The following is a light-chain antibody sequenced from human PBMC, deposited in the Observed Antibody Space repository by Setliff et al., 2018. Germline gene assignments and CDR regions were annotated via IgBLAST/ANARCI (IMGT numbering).Light chain of an antibody. Sequence: QSVLTQPASVSGSPGQSITISCTGTSSDVGSYDLVSWYQQHPGKAPKLMIYEGSQRPSGVSNRFSGSMSGNTASLTISGLQAEDEADYYCYSYAGIRTSYVFGTRTKVT. V-gene: IGLV2-23*01. CDR1: SSDVGSYDL. CDR2: EGS. J-gene: IGLJ1*01. CDR3: YSYAGIRTSYV.